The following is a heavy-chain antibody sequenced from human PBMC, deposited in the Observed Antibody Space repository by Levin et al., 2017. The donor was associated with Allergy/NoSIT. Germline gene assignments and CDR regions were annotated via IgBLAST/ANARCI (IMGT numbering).Heavy chain of an antibody. CDR3: ARGPHPRSGWSKFDF. D-gene: IGHD6-19*01. CDR2: IIPLFGTA. V-gene: IGHV1-69*06. J-gene: IGHJ4*02. Sequence: KISCKASGGTLSSYSISWVRQAPGHGLEWMGEIIPLFGTANNAQQFQGRVTITADKSTSTAYMELSSLRPEDTAIYYCARGPHPRSGWSKFDFWGQGTLVTVSS. CDR1: GGTLSSYS.